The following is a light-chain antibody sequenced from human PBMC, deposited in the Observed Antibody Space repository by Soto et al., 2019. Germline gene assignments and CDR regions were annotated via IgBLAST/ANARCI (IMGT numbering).Light chain of an antibody. CDR1: QSVGSL. CDR2: DAF. CDR3: QQRANWPT. V-gene: IGKV3-11*01. J-gene: IGKJ2*01. Sequence: EIVLTQSPATLSLSPGERATFSCRANQSVGSLLAWYQQRRGQAPRLLIYDAFKRAAGIPARFSGRGSETDFTLTISSLEPEDFAVYYCQQRANWPTFGQGTKLEI.